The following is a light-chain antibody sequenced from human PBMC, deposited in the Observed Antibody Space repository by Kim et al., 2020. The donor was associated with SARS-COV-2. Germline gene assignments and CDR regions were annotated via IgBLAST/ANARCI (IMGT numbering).Light chain of an antibody. J-gene: IGLJ3*02. CDR3: QSADSSDTFWV. CDR1: ALPKQY. Sequence: PGQKARITCSGDALPKQYAYWFQQKPGQAPVVVIYEDTERPTGIPERFSGSTSGTTVTLTISGVQAEDEADYYCQSADSSDTFWVFGGGTKLTVL. V-gene: IGLV3-25*03. CDR2: EDT.